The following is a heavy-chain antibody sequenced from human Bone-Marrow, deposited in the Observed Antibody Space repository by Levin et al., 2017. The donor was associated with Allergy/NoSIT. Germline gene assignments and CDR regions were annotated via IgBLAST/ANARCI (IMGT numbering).Heavy chain of an antibody. CDR2: INPNSGGT. D-gene: IGHD3-3*01. Sequence: ASVKVSCKASGYTFTGYYMHWVRQAPGQGLEWMGRINPNSGGTNYAQKFQGRVTMTRDTSISTAYMELSRLRSDDTAVYYCARDAGPRRNYDFWSGFYWGQGTLVTVSS. CDR1: GYTFTGYY. CDR3: ARDAGPRRNYDFWSGFY. J-gene: IGHJ4*02. V-gene: IGHV1-2*06.